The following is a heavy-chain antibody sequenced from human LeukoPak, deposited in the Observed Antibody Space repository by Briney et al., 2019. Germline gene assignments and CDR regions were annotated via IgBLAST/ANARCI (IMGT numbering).Heavy chain of an antibody. CDR3: VGGDY. V-gene: IGHV3-74*01. Sequence: GGSLRLSCAASEFTFSSYWMHWVRQAPGKGLVWVSRINTDGSSTTYADSVKGRFTISRDNAKNTLYLQMNSLRSEDTAVYYCVGGDYWGQGTLVTVSS. CDR1: EFTFSSYW. J-gene: IGHJ4*02. CDR2: INTDGSST.